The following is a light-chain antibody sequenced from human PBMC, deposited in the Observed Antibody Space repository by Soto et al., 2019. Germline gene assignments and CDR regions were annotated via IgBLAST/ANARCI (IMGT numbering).Light chain of an antibody. V-gene: IGLV1-51*02. CDR2: ENN. J-gene: IGLJ2*01. CDR1: SSNIGNNY. Sequence: QSVLTQPPSVSAAPGQRVTISCSGSSSNIGNNYVSWYQQLPGTAPKLLIYENNMRPSGIPDRFSGSKSGTSATLGVSGLQTGDEADYYCGTWDSSLSGVVFGGGTQLTVL. CDR3: GTWDSSLSGVV.